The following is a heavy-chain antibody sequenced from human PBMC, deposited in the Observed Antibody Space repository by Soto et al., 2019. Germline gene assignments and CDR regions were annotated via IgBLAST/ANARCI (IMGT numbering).Heavy chain of an antibody. V-gene: IGHV4-34*01. CDR2: INHSGST. J-gene: IGHJ4*02. CDR3: ARGGAVVVPDEEKLLDY. D-gene: IGHD2-2*01. Sequence: QVQLQQWGAGLLKPSETLSLTCAVYGGSFSGYYWSWIRQPPGKGLEWIGEINHSGSTNYNPSLKSRVTISVATSKNQFSLTLSSVTAADTDVYYCARGGAVVVPDEEKLLDYWGQGTLVTVSS. CDR1: GGSFSGYY.